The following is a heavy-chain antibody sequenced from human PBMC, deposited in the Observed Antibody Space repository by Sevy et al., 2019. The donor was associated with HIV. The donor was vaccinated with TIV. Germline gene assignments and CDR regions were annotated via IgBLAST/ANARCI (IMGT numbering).Heavy chain of an antibody. J-gene: IGHJ3*01. V-gene: IGHV3-7*01. D-gene: IGHD6-6*01. Sequence: GGSLRLSCAASGFSFSAYWMAWVRQAPGKGLEWVAKLSQDGSKKYPVDSVKGRFTISRDNAKNSLYLQMNSVRVEDTGIYYCETDAWRSLVNWGRGTMVTVSS. CDR2: LSQDGSKK. CDR3: ETDAWRSLVN. CDR1: GFSFSAYW.